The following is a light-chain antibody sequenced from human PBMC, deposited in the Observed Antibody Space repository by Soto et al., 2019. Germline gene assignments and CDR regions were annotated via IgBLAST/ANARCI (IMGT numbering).Light chain of an antibody. CDR1: QDIESY. CDR2: AAS. CDR3: QQSFSLPT. Sequence: DIQMTQSPSSLSPSVGDRVTITCRASQDIESYLNWYQQKPGKAPKLLIYAASTLESGVPSRFSGSGSGTHFTLTISSLLPEDIATYYCQQSFSLPTFGRGTRVEV. V-gene: IGKV1-39*01. J-gene: IGKJ4*02.